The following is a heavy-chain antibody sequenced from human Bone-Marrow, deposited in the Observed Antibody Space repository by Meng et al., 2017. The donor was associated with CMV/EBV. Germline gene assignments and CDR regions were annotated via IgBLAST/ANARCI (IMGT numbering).Heavy chain of an antibody. CDR2: IIPIFGTA. V-gene: IGHV1-69*05. CDR3: AGGLYSSSWYGSDYFDY. Sequence: SVKVSCKASGGTFSSYAISWVRQAPGQGLEWMGGIIPIFGTANYAQKFQGRVTITTDESTSTAYMELSSLRSEDTAVYYCAGGLYSSSWYGSDYFDYWGQGPRVTGSS. J-gene: IGHJ4*02. CDR1: GGTFSSYA. D-gene: IGHD6-13*01.